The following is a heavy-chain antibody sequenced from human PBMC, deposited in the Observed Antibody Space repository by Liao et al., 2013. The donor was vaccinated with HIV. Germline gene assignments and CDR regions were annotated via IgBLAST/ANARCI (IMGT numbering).Heavy chain of an antibody. V-gene: IGHV4-59*01. CDR2: IYYSGST. Sequence: QVQLEESGPGLVKPSETLSLTCTVSADSISPYYWSWIRQSPGKGLDWIGYIYYSGSTNYNPSLKSRLTISLDTSKNQFSLKLSSVTAADTAVYYCARENAYNYGSYYYYYYMDVWAKGPRSPSP. D-gene: IGHD5-18*01. J-gene: IGHJ6*03. CDR3: ARENAYNYGSYYYYYYMDV. CDR1: ADSISPYY.